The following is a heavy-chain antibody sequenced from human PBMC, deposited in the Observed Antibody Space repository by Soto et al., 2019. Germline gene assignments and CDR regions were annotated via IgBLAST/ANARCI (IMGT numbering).Heavy chain of an antibody. Sequence: QVQLVQSGAEVKKPGSSVKVSCKASGGTFSSYSISWVRQAPGKGLEWMGGIIPIFGTANSAQKFQGRVTITADESTSTAYMELSSLRSEDTAVYYCATAFRYYYDSSGQTDYWGQGTLVTVSS. CDR1: GGTFSSYS. J-gene: IGHJ4*02. D-gene: IGHD3-22*01. CDR2: IIPIFGTA. V-gene: IGHV1-69*01. CDR3: ATAFRYYYDSSGQTDY.